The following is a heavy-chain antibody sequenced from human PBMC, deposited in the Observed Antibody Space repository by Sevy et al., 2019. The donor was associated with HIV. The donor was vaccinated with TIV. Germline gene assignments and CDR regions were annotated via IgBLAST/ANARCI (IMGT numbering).Heavy chain of an antibody. CDR3: AREGVDFWSGPVDFYYGMDV. CDR2: IKYDGSST. V-gene: IGHV3-74*01. CDR1: GFTLNRYL. Sequence: GGSLRLSCAASGFTLNRYLMHWVRQVPGKGLVWVSQIKYDGSSTTYANSVRGRFTISRDNAKNTLYLEMKNLRAEDTAVYYCAREGVDFWSGPVDFYYGMDVWGPGSTVTVSS. J-gene: IGHJ6*02. D-gene: IGHD3-3*01.